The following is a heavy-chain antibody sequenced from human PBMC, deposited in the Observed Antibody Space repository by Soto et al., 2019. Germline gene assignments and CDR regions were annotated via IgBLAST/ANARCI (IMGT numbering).Heavy chain of an antibody. CDR1: GYTFTNYW. CDR2: VDPSDSYI. J-gene: IGHJ4*02. CDR3: ARGRWYFDY. Sequence: PGESLKISCKGSGYTFTNYWITWVRQMPGKGLEWMGRVDPSDSYINYNPSFEGHVTISLAKSINTAYLQWYSLKASDTAMYYCARGRWYFDYWGQGVPVTVSS. V-gene: IGHV5-10-1*01. D-gene: IGHD2-15*01.